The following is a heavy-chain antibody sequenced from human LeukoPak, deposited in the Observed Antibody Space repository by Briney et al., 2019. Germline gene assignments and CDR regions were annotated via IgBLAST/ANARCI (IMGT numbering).Heavy chain of an antibody. CDR1: GYSLSSGYY. V-gene: IGHV4-38-2*01. J-gene: IGHJ4*02. CDR2: IYHSGST. D-gene: IGHD5-24*01. CDR3: ARSPERWLQLLIDY. Sequence: SDTLSLTCAVSGYSLSSGYYWGWIRQPPGKGLEWMGRIYHSGSTYYNPSLKSRVTISVDTPKNQFSLKLSSVTAADTAVYYCARSPERWLQLLIDYWGQGTLVTVSS.